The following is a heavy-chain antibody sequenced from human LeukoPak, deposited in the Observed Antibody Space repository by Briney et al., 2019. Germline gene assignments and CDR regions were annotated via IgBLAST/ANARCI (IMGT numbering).Heavy chain of an antibody. CDR2: ISSSSSYI. CDR3: ARTVGATLDY. V-gene: IGHV3-21*01. CDR1: GFTFSYYG. Sequence: PGGSLRLSCAASGFTFSYYGMQWVRQAPGKGLEWVSSISSSSSYIYYADSVKGRFTISRDNAKNSLYLQMNSLRAEDTAVYYCARTVGATLDYWGQGTLVTVSS. J-gene: IGHJ4*02. D-gene: IGHD1-26*01.